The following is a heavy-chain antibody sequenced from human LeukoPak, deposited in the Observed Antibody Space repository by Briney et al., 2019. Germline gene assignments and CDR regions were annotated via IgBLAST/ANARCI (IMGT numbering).Heavy chain of an antibody. CDR1: GGSISSYY. CDR3: ARSKDRYYDSSGYRLFDY. CDR2: IYYSGST. Sequence: PSETPSLTCTVSGGSISSYYWSWIRQPPGKGLEWIGYIYYSGSTNYNPSLKSRVTISVDTSKNQFSLKLSSVTAADTAVYYCARSKDRYYDSSGYRLFDYWGQGTLVTVSS. J-gene: IGHJ4*02. V-gene: IGHV4-59*01. D-gene: IGHD3-22*01.